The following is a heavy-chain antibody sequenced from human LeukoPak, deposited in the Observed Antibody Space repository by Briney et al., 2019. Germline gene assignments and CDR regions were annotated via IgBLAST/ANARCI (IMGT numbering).Heavy chain of an antibody. Sequence: SETLSLTCTVSGGSISSSSYYWGWIRQPPGKGLEWIGSIYYSGSTYYNPSLKSRVTISVDTSKNQFSLKLSSVTAADTAVYYCARVPYYYGSGREVWGQGTLVTVSS. CDR1: GGSISSSSYY. V-gene: IGHV4-39*07. CDR3: ARVPYYYGSGREV. J-gene: IGHJ4*02. D-gene: IGHD3-10*01. CDR2: IYYSGST.